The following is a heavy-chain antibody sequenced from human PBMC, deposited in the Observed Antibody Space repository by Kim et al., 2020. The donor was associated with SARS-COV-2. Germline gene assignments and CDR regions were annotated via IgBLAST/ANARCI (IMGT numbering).Heavy chain of an antibody. CDR3: ARGRAGVVPSPVLGLGPYYEYFIMDV. Sequence: SETLSLTCAVYGGSFSGYYWSWIRQSPGKGLEWIGEINHSGAISHNPSLKSRLTISMDTSKNQFSLKLTSVTAADTAFYYCARGRAGVVPSPVLGLGPYYEYFIMDVWGHWTAVTVAS. D-gene: IGHD3-3*01. CDR1: GGSFSGYY. J-gene: IGHJ6*02. CDR2: INHSGAI. V-gene: IGHV4-34*01.